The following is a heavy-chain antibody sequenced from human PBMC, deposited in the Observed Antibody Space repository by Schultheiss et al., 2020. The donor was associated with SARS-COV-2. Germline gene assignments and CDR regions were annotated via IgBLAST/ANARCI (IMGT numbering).Heavy chain of an antibody. J-gene: IGHJ6*02. CDR3: ARIRAYYYDSSGYSVVMDV. CDR1: GFSLSTSGMC. V-gene: IGHV2-70*11. Sequence: SGPTLEKPTQTLTLTCTFSGFSLSTSGMCVSWIRQPPGKALEWLARIDWDDDKYYSTSLKTRLTISKDTSKNQVVLTMTNMDPVDTATYYCARIRAYYYDSSGYSVVMDVWGQGTTVTVSS. D-gene: IGHD3-22*01. CDR2: IDWDDDK.